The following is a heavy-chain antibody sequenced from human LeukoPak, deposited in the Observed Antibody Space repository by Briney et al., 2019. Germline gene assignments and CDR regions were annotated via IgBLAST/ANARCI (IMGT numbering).Heavy chain of an antibody. V-gene: IGHV4-59*01. D-gene: IGHD1-26*01. CDR2: IHNTEST. Sequence: SETLSLTCTVSGGPMSYAYWSWIRQPPGKGLEWIGYIHNTESTKYNPSLKSRVTISLDMSKTQFSLNVGSVTAADTAVYYCAREEMGAYYFDSWGQGTLVTVSS. CDR3: AREEMGAYYFDS. J-gene: IGHJ4*02. CDR1: GGPMSYAY.